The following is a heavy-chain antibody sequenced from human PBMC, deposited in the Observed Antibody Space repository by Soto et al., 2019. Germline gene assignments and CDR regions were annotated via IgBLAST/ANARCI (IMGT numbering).Heavy chain of an antibody. J-gene: IGHJ4*02. CDR3: AREGWNYGGFGY. V-gene: IGHV4-59*01. CDR2: IYCSGST. D-gene: IGHD1-7*01. CDR1: GGSISSCY. Sequence: PSETLSLTCTVSGGSISSCYWRWIGQPPGKGLAWIGYIYCSGSTNYNPSLKSRVTISVDTSKNQFSLKLSSVTAADTAVYYCAREGWNYGGFGYWGQRTLFTVAS.